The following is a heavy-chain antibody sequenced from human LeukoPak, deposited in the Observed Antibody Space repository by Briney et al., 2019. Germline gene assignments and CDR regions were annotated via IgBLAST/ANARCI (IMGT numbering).Heavy chain of an antibody. D-gene: IGHD3-22*01. V-gene: IGHV3-48*01. CDR3: ANTYYYDGSGYYYLGWFDP. CDR2: ISSSSSTI. J-gene: IGHJ5*02. Sequence: GGSLRLSCAASGFTFSSYSMNWVRQAPGKGLEWVSYISSSSSTIYYADSVKGRFTISRDNSKNTLYLQMNSLRAEDTAVYFCANTYYYDGSGYYYLGWFDPWGQGTLVTVSS. CDR1: GFTFSSYS.